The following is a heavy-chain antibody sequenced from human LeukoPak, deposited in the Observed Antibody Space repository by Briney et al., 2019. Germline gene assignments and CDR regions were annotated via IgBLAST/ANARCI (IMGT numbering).Heavy chain of an antibody. CDR3: AKYLSAKGPPYALDV. D-gene: IGHD2/OR15-2a*01. Sequence: GGSLRLSCAASGFTFSSGFTFSSYAMHWVRQAPGKGLEYVSAISSNGGNTYYVDSVKGRFTISRDNSKNTLYLQMNSLRAEDTARYYCAKYLSAKGPPYALDVWGQGTTVTVSS. CDR1: GFTFSSGFTFSSYA. V-gene: IGHV3-64*04. J-gene: IGHJ6*02. CDR2: ISSNGGNT.